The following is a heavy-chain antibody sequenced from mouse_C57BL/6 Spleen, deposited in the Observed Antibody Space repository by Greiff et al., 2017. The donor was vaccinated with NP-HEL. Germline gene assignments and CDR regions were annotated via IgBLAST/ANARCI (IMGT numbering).Heavy chain of an antibody. V-gene: IGHV5-17*01. Sequence: EVQRVESGGGLVKPGGSLKLSCAASGFTFSDYGMHWVRQAPEKGLEWVAYLSSGSSTIYYVDTVKGRFTISRDNAKNTLFLQMTSLRSEDTAMYYCARKDYGSSYDYAMDYWGQGTSVTVSS. D-gene: IGHD1-1*01. CDR3: ARKDYGSSYDYAMDY. CDR2: LSSGSSTI. CDR1: GFTFSDYG. J-gene: IGHJ4*01.